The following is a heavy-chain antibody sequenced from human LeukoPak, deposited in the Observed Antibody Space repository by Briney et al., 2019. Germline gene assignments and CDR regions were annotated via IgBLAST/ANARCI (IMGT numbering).Heavy chain of an antibody. CDR3: ARDITMVRGVRVFDY. Sequence: GGSLRLSCAASGFTFSSYSMNWVRQAPGKGLEWVSYISSSSSTIYYADSVKGRFTISRDNAKNSLYLQMNSLRAEDTAVYYCARDITMVRGVRVFDYWGQGTLVTVSS. CDR1: GFTFSSYS. CDR2: ISSSSSTI. D-gene: IGHD3-10*01. V-gene: IGHV3-48*01. J-gene: IGHJ4*02.